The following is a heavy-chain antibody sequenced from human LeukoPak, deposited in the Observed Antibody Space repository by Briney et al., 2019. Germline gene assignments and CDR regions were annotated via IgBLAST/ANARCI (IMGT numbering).Heavy chain of an antibody. CDR2: IIPILGIA. CDR3: ARAHDSYYYGSGSPSMDV. J-gene: IGHJ6*02. V-gene: IGHV1-69*04. D-gene: IGHD3-10*01. CDR1: GYTFTGYY. Sequence: GASVKVSCKAPGYTFTGYYMHWVRQAPGQGLEWMGRIIPILGIANNAQKLQGRVTITADKSTSTAYMELNNLTYEDTAVYYCARAHDSYYYGSGSPSMDVWGQGTTVTVSS.